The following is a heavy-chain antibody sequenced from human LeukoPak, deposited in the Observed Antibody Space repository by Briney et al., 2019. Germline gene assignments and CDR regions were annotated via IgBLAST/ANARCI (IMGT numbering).Heavy chain of an antibody. D-gene: IGHD3-10*01. CDR3: ARDSPSGSRGVIPYYYYYGMDV. CDR1: GFTFSSYA. J-gene: IGHJ6*02. V-gene: IGHV3-64*01. CDR2: ISSNGGST. Sequence: GGSLRLSCAASGFTFSSYAMHWVRQAPGKGLEYVSAISSNGGSTYYANSVKGRFTISRDNSKNTLYLQMGSLRAEDMAVYYCARDSPSGSRGVIPYYYYYGMDVWGQGTTVTVSS.